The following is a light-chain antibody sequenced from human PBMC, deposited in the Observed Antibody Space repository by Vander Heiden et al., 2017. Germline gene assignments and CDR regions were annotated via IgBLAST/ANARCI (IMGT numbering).Light chain of an antibody. CDR1: KLGDKY. J-gene: IGLJ2*01. CDR2: QDS. Sequence: SYELTQPPSVSVSPGQTASITCSGDKLGDKYACWYQQKPGQSPVLDIYQDSKRPSGIPERFSGSNSGNTATLTISGTQAMDEADYYCQAWDSTEEVVFGGGTKLTVL. V-gene: IGLV3-1*01. CDR3: QAWDSTEEVV.